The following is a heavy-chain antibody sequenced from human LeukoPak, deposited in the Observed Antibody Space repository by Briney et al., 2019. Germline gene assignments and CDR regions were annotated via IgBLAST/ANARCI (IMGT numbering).Heavy chain of an antibody. D-gene: IGHD2-2*01. CDR1: GFTFSIYS. CDR2: ISSSSSTI. CDR3: ARGRGYCSSTSCPLDRDAFDI. Sequence: GGSLRLSCAASGFTFSIYSMNWVRQAPGKGLEWVSYISSSSSTIYYAHSVKGRFTISRDNAKNSLYMQMNSLRAEDTAVYYCARGRGYCSSTSCPLDRDAFDIWGQGTMVTVSS. V-gene: IGHV3-48*01. J-gene: IGHJ3*02.